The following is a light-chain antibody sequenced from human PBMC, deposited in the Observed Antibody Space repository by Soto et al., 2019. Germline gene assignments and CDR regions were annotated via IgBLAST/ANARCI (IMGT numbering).Light chain of an antibody. V-gene: IGKV1-5*03. CDR1: QSISSW. J-gene: IGKJ2*01. CDR3: QQYKSYPYS. CDR2: KAS. Sequence: IQMTQSPSTVSASVGDRVTITGRASQSISSWLAWYQQKSGKAPKLLIYKASSLEGGVPSRFSGSGSETEFTLTSGSLQPDDFSHYYCQQYKSYPYSFGQGTKLEIK.